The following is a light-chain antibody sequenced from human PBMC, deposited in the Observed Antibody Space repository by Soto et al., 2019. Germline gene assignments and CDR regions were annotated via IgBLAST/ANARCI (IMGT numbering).Light chain of an antibody. CDR2: EDS. V-gene: IGLV2-14*01. CDR3: SSYTSSSALE. CDR1: SSDVGGYNY. Sequence: QSALTQPASVSGSPGQWITISCTGTSSDVGGYNYVSWYQQHPGTAPKLMIYEDSNRPSGVSNRFSGCKSANTASLTISGLQAEDVADYDCSSYTSSSALEVGGGTKLTVL. J-gene: IGLJ2*01.